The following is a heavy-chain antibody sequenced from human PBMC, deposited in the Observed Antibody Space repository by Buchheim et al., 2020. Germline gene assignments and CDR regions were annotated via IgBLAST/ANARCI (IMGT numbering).Heavy chain of an antibody. V-gene: IGHV4-59*01. Sequence: QVQLQESGPGLVKPSETLSLTCTVSGGSISSYYWSWIRQPPGKGLEWIGYIYYSGSTNYNPSLKSRVTISVDTSKNQFSLKLSSVTAADTAVYYCARDKGYDSSGYYHPIFGYWGQGTL. CDR3: ARDKGYDSSGYYHPIFGY. CDR1: GGSISSYY. J-gene: IGHJ4*02. D-gene: IGHD3-22*01. CDR2: IYYSGST.